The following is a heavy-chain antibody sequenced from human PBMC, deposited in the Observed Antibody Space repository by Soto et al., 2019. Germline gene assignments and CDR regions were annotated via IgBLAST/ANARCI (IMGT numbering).Heavy chain of an antibody. V-gene: IGHV3-23*01. CDR2: ISGSGGST. J-gene: IGHJ6*03. Sequence: GGSLRLSCAASGFTFSSYAMSWVRQAPGKGLEWVSAISGSGGSTYYADSVKGRFTISRDNSKNTLYLQMNSLRAEDTAVYYCAKDYCSSTSCYLSYYYYYMDVWGKGTTVTVSS. CDR1: GFTFSSYA. D-gene: IGHD2-2*01. CDR3: AKDYCSSTSCYLSYYYYYMDV.